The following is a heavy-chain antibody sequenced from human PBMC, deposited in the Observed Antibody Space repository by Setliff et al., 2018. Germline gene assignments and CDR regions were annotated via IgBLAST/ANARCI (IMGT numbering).Heavy chain of an antibody. CDR2: LNSDESRR. CDR3: ARDREGDGKYYRDV. J-gene: IGHJ6*03. D-gene: IGHD1-1*01. CDR1: GFIFSSYW. V-gene: IGHV3-74*01. Sequence: GVSLRLSCVASGFIFSSYWMRWVRQVPVKGLVWVSRLNSDESRRHYGGSVKGRFTISRDNAKNTLYLQMNSLRAEDTAVYSCARDREGDGKYYRDVWGKGTTVTVSS.